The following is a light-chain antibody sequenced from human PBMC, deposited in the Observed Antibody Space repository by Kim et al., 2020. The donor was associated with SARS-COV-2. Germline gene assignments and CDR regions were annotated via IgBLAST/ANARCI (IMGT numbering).Light chain of an antibody. CDR1: SSGVGGYHY. V-gene: IGLV2-11*02. Sequence: PGQSVTISCTGTSSGVGGYHYVSWYPHHPGKAPKLMIYEVTKRPSGVPDRFSGSKSGNTASLTISGLQAEDEADYYCCSYAGSYWVFGGGTQLTVL. CDR3: CSYAGSYWV. CDR2: EVT. J-gene: IGLJ3*02.